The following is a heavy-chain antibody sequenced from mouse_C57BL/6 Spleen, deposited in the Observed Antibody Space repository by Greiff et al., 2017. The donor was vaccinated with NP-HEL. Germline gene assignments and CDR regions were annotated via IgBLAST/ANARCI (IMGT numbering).Heavy chain of an antibody. Sequence: VQLQQPGAELVKPGASVKLSCKASGYTFTSYWMQWVKQRPGQGLEWIGEIDPSDSYTNYNQKFKGKATLTVDTSSSTAYMQLSSLTSEDSAVYYCAIGRSTFDYWGQGTTLAVSS. CDR2: IDPSDSYT. J-gene: IGHJ2*01. CDR1: GYTFTSYW. D-gene: IGHD2-1*01. CDR3: AIGRSTFDY. V-gene: IGHV1-50*01.